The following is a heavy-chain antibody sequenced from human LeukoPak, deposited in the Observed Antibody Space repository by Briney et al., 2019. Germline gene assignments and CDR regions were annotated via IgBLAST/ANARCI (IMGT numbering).Heavy chain of an antibody. CDR2: IYTTGST. Sequence: MTSETLSLTCAVYVDSISSYYWSWIRQPAGKGLEWIGRIYTTGSTNYNPSLKSRVTMSVDTSKNQFSLKLSSVTAADTAVYYCARGIAAAAKQGGFDFWGQGTLVTVSS. CDR3: ARGIAAAAKQGGFDF. J-gene: IGHJ4*02. V-gene: IGHV4-59*10. D-gene: IGHD6-13*01. CDR1: VDSISSYY.